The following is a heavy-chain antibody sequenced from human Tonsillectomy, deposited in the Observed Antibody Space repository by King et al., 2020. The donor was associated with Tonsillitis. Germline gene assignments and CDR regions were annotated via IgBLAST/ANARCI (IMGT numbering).Heavy chain of an antibody. CDR1: GFTFSSYG. CDR2: IWYNGNNK. D-gene: IGHD3-16*01. V-gene: IGHV3-33*08. J-gene: IGHJ6*03. CDR3: ARDGPTYYYMAV. Sequence: VQLVESGGGVVQPGRSLRLSCAASGFTFSSYGMHWARQAPGKGLEWVAVIWYNGNNKYYADSVKGRFTISRDNSRNTLYLQMNRLRAEDTAVYFCARDGPTYYYMAVWGKGTTVTVSS.